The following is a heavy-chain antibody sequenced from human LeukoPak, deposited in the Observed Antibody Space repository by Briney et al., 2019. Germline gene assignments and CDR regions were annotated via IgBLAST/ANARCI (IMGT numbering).Heavy chain of an antibody. J-gene: IGHJ4*02. Sequence: GGSLRLSCAASGFTFSNYAMTWVRQAPGKGLEWVSAISGSGGSTYYADSVKGRFTISRDNSKNTLYLQMNSLRAEDTAVYYCAKQRDVVVPAARYWGQGTLVTVSS. V-gene: IGHV3-23*01. CDR1: GFTFSNYA. D-gene: IGHD2-2*01. CDR3: AKQRDVVVPAARY. CDR2: ISGSGGST.